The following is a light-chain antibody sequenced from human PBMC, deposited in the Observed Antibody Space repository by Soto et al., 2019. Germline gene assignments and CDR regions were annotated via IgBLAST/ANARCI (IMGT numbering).Light chain of an antibody. J-gene: IGKJ4*01. Sequence: DIVMTQSPDSLAVSLGERATINCKSSQSVLYSSNNKNYLAWYQQKPGQPPKLILYWASTRESGVPDRFSGSGSGTDFTLTISSLQAEDVXVYYCQQFYGTPLTFGGGTKVEIK. CDR3: QQFYGTPLT. V-gene: IGKV4-1*01. CDR2: WAS. CDR1: QSVLYSSNNKNY.